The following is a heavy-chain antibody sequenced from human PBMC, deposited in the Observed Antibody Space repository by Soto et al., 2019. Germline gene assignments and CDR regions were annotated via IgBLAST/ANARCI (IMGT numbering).Heavy chain of an antibody. CDR2: TKSDGIST. J-gene: IGHJ4*02. D-gene: IGHD6-6*01. V-gene: IGHV3-74*01. CDR1: GFTFSNYW. Sequence: PGGSLRLSCAASGFTFSNYWMHWVRQAPGKGLVWVSRTKSDGISTTYADSVKGRFTISRDNAKNTLYLQMNSLRAEDTAVYYCARVRDSSSSYFDYWGQGALVTVSS. CDR3: ARVRDSSSSYFDY.